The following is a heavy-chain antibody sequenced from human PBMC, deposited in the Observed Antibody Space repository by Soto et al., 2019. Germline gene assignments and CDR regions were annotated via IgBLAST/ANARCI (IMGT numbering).Heavy chain of an antibody. CDR3: NPLGYCGGSSCYRTTYFDF. V-gene: IGHV3-15*01. CDR1: GFTLSNAW. D-gene: IGHD2-2*02. J-gene: IGHJ4*02. CDR2: IKSKSDGATP. Sequence: EVQLVESGGDVVHPGGSLRLSCAASGFTLSNAWMTWVRQGPGKGLEWVGRIKSKSDGATPDYAAPVKGRFAGSRDESRGTLYMQMTSLNTGDTALDYCNPLGYCGGSSCYRTTYFDFWGRGTLVTVSS.